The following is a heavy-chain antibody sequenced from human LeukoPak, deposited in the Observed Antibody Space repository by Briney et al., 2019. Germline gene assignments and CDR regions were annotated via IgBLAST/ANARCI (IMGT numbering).Heavy chain of an antibody. CDR3: ARSAYYYDSSGYYPQMSYFDY. V-gene: IGHV1-69*01. CDR2: IIPIFGTA. Sequence: SVKVSCKASGGTFSSYAISWVRQAPGQGLEWMGGIIPIFGTANYAQKFQGRVTITADESTSTAYMELSSLRSEDTAVYYCARSAYYYDSSGYYPQMSYFDYWGQGTLVTVSS. CDR1: GGTFSSYA. D-gene: IGHD3-22*01. J-gene: IGHJ4*02.